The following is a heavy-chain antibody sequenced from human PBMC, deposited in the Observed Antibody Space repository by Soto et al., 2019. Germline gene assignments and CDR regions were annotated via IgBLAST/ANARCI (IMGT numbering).Heavy chain of an antibody. D-gene: IGHD5-12*01. CDR2: ICYSGST. J-gene: IGHJ4*02. CDR3: AREESGLFDY. CDR1: GDSLSRAEYC. Sequence: PSGTMAITCTVSGDSLSRAEYCWSLIRQAPGKGLEWIGYICYSGSTYHNPSLKSRTSMSVDTSKKQFSLTLTSVTAADTAVYYCAREESGLFDYWGQGRLVTVSS. V-gene: IGHV4-30-4*08.